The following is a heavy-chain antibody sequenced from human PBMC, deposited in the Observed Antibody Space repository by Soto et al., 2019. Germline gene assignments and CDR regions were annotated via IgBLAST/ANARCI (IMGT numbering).Heavy chain of an antibody. V-gene: IGHV1-2*02. CDR2: INPNSGGT. CDR1: VYTFTGYY. J-gene: IGHJ6*02. CDR3: ARDSAASIPPADMVVYCGMDV. Sequence: SVKVSCKASVYTFTGYYMHCGRQAPAQGLEWMGWINPNSGGTNYAQKFQGRVTMTRDTSISTAYMELTRLRSDDTAVYYCARDSAASIPPADMVVYCGMDVWG. D-gene: IGHD6-13*01.